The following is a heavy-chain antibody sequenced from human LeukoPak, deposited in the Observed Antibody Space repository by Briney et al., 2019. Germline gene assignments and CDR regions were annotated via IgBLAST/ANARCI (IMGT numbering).Heavy chain of an antibody. CDR2: ISGSGGST. D-gene: IGHD5-18*01. V-gene: IGHV3-23*01. CDR1: GFTFSSYA. CDR3: ATIPHVDTAMTFDY. Sequence: GGSLRLSCAASGFTFSSYAMSWVRQAPGKGLEWVSAISGSGGSTYYADSVKGRFTISRDNSKNTLYLQMNSLRAEDTAIYYCATIPHVDTAMTFDYWGQGTLVTVSS. J-gene: IGHJ4*02.